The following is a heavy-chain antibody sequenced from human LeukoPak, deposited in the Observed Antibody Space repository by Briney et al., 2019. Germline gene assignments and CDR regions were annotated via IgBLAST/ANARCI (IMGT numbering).Heavy chain of an antibody. CDR1: GGTFSSYA. CDR3: ATPRRGYSYGLNY. D-gene: IGHD5-18*01. CDR2: IIPIFGTA. Sequence: SVKVSFKASGGTFSSYAISWVRQAPGQGLEWMGGIIPIFGTANYAQKFQGRVTITADESTSTAYMELSSLRSEDTAVYYCATPRRGYSYGLNYWGQGTLVTVSS. J-gene: IGHJ4*02. V-gene: IGHV1-69*13.